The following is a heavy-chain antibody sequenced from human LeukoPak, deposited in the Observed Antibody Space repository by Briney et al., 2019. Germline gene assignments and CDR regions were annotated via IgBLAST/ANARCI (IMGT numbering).Heavy chain of an antibody. D-gene: IGHD4-23*01. V-gene: IGHV3-48*03. CDR1: GFTFSSYE. Sequence: GGSLRLSCAASGFTFSSYEMNWVRQAPGKGLEWVSYISSSGSTIYYADSVKGRFTISRDISKNTLYLQMNSLRAEDTAVYYCAKELTLVTPDYWGQGTLVTVSS. J-gene: IGHJ4*02. CDR2: ISSSGSTI. CDR3: AKELTLVTPDY.